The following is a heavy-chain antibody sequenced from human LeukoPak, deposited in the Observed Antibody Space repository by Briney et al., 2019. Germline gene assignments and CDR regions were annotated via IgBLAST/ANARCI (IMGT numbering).Heavy chain of an antibody. J-gene: IGHJ6*02. D-gene: IGHD2-15*01. CDR3: ARGNIVVVVAASNFYYYYGMVV. Sequence: PSGTLCLSCAVSGVSFSGYSWSWIRQPPGKGLEWIGEIYNTGSTNYNPSHKSRVLIAVATSNNQFSLRLNSVTAADTAVYYCARGNIVVVVAASNFYYYYGMVVWGQGTTVTVSS. V-gene: IGHV4-34*01. CDR1: GVSFSGYS. CDR2: IYNTGST.